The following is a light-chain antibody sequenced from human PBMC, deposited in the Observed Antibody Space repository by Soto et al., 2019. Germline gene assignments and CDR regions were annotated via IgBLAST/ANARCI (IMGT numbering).Light chain of an antibody. CDR1: QRVGGG. V-gene: IGKV1-5*03. J-gene: IGKJ4*01. CDR2: GAS. Sequence: DIPMTQSPSTLSASVGDRVTITCRASQRVGGGLAWYQQKPGKAPKILIYGASRLEYGVPSRFSGGGSGAEFTLTIGGLQPDYFATYYCLQYITYPFTVGGGTKVEIK. CDR3: LQYITYPFT.